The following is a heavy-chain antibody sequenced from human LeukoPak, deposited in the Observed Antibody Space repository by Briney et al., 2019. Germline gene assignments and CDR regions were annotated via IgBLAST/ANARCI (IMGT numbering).Heavy chain of an antibody. Sequence: PSETLSLTCTVSGGSISSSSYYWGWIRQPPGKGLEWIGSIYYSGSTYYNPSLKSRVTISVDTSKNQFSLKLSSVTAADTAVYYCASRGHYYDSSGPGVGYWGQGTLVTVSS. V-gene: IGHV4-39*01. CDR2: IYYSGST. CDR3: ASRGHYYDSSGPGVGY. J-gene: IGHJ4*02. CDR1: GGSISSSSYY. D-gene: IGHD3-22*01.